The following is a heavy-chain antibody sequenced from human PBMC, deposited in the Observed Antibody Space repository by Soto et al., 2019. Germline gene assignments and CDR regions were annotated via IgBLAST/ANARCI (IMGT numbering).Heavy chain of an antibody. V-gene: IGHV1-69*02. Sequence: SVKVSCKASGDTFNFYTINWVRQAPGLGLEWMGRFNPILSFSNSALKFQGRVTLTADKSTSTAYMVLSSLRSEDTAVYYCARGVGSGSYYNQYNWFDPWGQGTLVTVSS. J-gene: IGHJ5*02. CDR3: ARGVGSGSYYNQYNWFDP. CDR2: FNPILSFS. D-gene: IGHD3-10*01. CDR1: GDTFNFYT.